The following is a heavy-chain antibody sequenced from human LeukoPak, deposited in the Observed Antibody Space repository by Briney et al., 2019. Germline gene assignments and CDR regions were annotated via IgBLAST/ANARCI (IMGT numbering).Heavy chain of an antibody. D-gene: IGHD2-2*02. CDR1: GFTVSSNY. Sequence: GGSLRLSCAASGFTVSSNYMSWVRQAPGKGLEWVSVIYGGGSTYYADSVKGRFTISRDNSKNTLYLQMNSLRAEDTAVYYCAKDADVVPAAIDFDYWGQGTLVTVSS. J-gene: IGHJ4*02. CDR2: IYGGGST. CDR3: AKDADVVPAAIDFDY. V-gene: IGHV3-66*01.